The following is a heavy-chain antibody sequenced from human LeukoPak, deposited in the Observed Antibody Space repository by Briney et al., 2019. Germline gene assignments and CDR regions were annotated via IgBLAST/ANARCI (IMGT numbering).Heavy chain of an antibody. CDR1: GYTFTGYY. V-gene: IGHV1-2*06. D-gene: IGHD1-26*01. CDR2: INPNSGGT. Sequence: ASVKVSCKASGYTFTGYYTHWVRQAPGQGLEWMGRINPNSGGTNYAQKFQGRVTMTRDTSISTAYMELSRLRSDDTAVYYCASGDSGSYVYFDYWGQGTLVTVSS. CDR3: ASGDSGSYVYFDY. J-gene: IGHJ4*02.